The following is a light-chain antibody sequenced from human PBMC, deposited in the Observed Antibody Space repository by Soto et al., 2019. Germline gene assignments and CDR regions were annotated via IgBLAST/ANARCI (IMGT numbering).Light chain of an antibody. V-gene: IGLV2-14*01. CDR3: TSYTSSTPFYV. CDR1: SSDVGGYTY. Sequence: QSVLTQPASVSGSPGQAITVSCTGTSSDVGGYTYVSWYQQHPGKAPKFIIYDVSNRPSGVSNRFSGSKSGNTASLTISGLQAEDEADYYCTSYTSSTPFYVFGTGTKVTVL. J-gene: IGLJ1*01. CDR2: DVS.